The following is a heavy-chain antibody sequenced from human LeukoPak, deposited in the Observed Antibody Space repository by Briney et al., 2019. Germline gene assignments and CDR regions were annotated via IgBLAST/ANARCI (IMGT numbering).Heavy chain of an antibody. CDR3: AREIMVYAMFDY. D-gene: IGHD2-8*01. CDR1: GFTFSSYA. V-gene: IGHV3-7*01. CDR2: IKQDGSEK. Sequence: GGSLRLSCAASGFTFSSYAMSWVRQAPGKGLEWVANIKQDGSEKYYVDSVKGRFTISRDNAKNSLYLQMNSLRAEDTAVYYCAREIMVYAMFDYWGQGTLVTVSS. J-gene: IGHJ4*02.